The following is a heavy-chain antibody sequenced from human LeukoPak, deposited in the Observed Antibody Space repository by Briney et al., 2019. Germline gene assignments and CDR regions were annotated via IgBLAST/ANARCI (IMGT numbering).Heavy chain of an antibody. V-gene: IGHV3-30-3*01. D-gene: IGHD3-22*01. CDR3: ARESYYDSSGYIEDY. CDR1: GFTFSSYA. Sequence: PGGSLRLSCAASGFTFSSYAMHWVRQAPGKGLEWVAVISYDGSNKYYADSVKGRFTISIDNSKNTLYLQMNSLRAEDTAVYYCARESYYDSSGYIEDYWGQGTLVTVSS. J-gene: IGHJ4*02. CDR2: ISYDGSNK.